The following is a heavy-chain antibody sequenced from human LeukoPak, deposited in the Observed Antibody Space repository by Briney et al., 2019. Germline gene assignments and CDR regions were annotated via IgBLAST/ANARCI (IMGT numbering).Heavy chain of an antibody. J-gene: IGHJ5*02. CDR1: GFTFSSYG. D-gene: IGHD6-19*01. CDR2: IWYDGSNK. CDR3: ARDAIAVAGTSWFDP. V-gene: IGHV3-33*01. Sequence: GGSLRLSCAASGFTFSSYGMHWVRQAPGKGLEWVAVIWYDGSNKYYADSVKVRFTISRDNSKHTLYLQMNSLRAEDTAVYYCARDAIAVAGTSWFDPWGQGTLVTVSS.